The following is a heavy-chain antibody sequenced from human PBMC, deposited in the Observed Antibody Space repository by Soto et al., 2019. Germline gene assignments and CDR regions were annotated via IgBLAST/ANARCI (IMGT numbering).Heavy chain of an antibody. J-gene: IGHJ5*02. Sequence: QITLKESGPTLVKPTQTLTLTFTFSGFSLTTRGVGVGWIRQPPGTPLDCLALIYWDDDKRYSPSLQSRLSITKDTSKNQVVLTMTNVDPVETATYYCAHIPNYYQYDWSDPWGQGTLVSVSS. D-gene: IGHD3-16*01. CDR2: IYWDDDK. V-gene: IGHV2-5*02. CDR1: GFSLTTRGVG. CDR3: AHIPNYYQYDWSDP.